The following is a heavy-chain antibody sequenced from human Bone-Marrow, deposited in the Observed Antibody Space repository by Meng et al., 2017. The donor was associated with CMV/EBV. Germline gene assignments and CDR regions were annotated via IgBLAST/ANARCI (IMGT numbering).Heavy chain of an antibody. V-gene: IGHV3-64*02. Sequence: GGSLSLSCAASGFSLSTSPMHWVRQAPGKGLEYVSAITSNGGNTYYADSVKSRFTISRDNSKNTPYLQMCSLRAEEMAVYYCARRGNSYAFDNWGQGTMVTVSS. CDR3: ARRGNSYAFDN. J-gene: IGHJ3*02. CDR1: GFSLSTSP. D-gene: IGHD1/OR15-1a*01. CDR2: ITSNGGNT.